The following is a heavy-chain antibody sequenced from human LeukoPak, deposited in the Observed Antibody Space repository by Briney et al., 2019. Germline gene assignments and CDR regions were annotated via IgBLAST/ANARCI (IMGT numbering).Heavy chain of an antibody. V-gene: IGHV3-23*01. CDR3: ARGDHYDYVWGSYRYTFDAFDI. CDR2: ISGSGGST. CDR1: GFIFSNYA. D-gene: IGHD3-16*02. J-gene: IGHJ3*02. Sequence: GGSLRLSCAASGFIFSNYAMNWVRQAPGKGLEWVSAISGSGGSTYYADSVKGRFTISRDNSKNTLYLQMNSLRAEDTAVYYCARGDHYDYVWGSYRYTFDAFDIWGQGTMVTVSS.